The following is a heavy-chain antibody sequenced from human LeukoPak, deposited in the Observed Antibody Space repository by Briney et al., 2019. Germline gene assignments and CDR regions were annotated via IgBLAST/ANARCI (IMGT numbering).Heavy chain of an antibody. CDR3: AKVGSFYYDSGTYYYFDY. Sequence: GGSLRLSCAASGFTFSNYAMSWVRQAPGKGLEWVSAISGSGGSTYYADSVKGRFTISRDNSKNTLYLQMNSLRAEDTAVYYCAKVGSFYYDSGTYYYFDYWGQGTLVTVSS. D-gene: IGHD3-10*01. CDR1: GFTFSNYA. V-gene: IGHV3-23*01. J-gene: IGHJ4*02. CDR2: ISGSGGST.